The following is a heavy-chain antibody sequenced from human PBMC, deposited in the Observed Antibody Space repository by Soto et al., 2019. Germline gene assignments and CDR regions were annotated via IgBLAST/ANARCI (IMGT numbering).Heavy chain of an antibody. CDR1: GFTVGSNY. V-gene: IGHV3-53*01. CDR2: IYSGGST. Sequence: HPGGSLRLSCAASGFTVGSNYMSWVRQAPGKGLEWVSVIYSGGSTYYADSVKGRFTISRDNSKNTLYLQMNSLRAEDTAVYYCASDGVVTSRSYYGMDVWGQGTTVTVS. D-gene: IGHD2-21*02. J-gene: IGHJ6*02. CDR3: ASDGVVTSRSYYGMDV.